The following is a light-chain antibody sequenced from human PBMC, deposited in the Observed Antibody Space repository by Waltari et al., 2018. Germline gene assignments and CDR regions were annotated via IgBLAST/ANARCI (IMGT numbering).Light chain of an antibody. V-gene: IGLV4-69*01. CDR2: FNSDGSH. J-gene: IGLJ3*02. CDR1: SSPRPSA. Sequence: LVLTQSPSASASLGASVKPTCTLSSSPRPSAVACPQQQPERVPRFLMRFNSDGSHTKGDGIPDRFSGSTSGAERYLSISSLQAEDEGDYYCQTWGTGAVFGGGTKLTVL. CDR3: QTWGTGAV.